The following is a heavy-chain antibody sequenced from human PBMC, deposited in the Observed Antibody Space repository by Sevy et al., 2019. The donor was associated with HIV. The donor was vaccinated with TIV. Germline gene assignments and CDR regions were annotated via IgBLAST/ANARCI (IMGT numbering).Heavy chain of an antibody. D-gene: IGHD3-9*01. Sequence: SETLSLTCTVSGDSISSSPYYWGWIRQSHGKGLEWIGSIYYSGSTYYNPSLKSRLPISVDTSKNQFSLKLNSVTAADTAVYYCARQVGQLRFFDWSPGYFDYWGQGILVTVSS. CDR2: IYYSGST. J-gene: IGHJ4*02. V-gene: IGHV4-39*01. CDR3: ARQVGQLRFFDWSPGYFDY. CDR1: GDSISSSPYY.